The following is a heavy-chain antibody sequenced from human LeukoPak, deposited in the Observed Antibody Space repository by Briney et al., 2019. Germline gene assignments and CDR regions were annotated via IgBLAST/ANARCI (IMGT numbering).Heavy chain of an antibody. CDR2: IIPIFGTA. CDR3: ATIPAGVYYYGMDV. CDR1: GGTFSSYA. Sequence: SVKVSCKASGGTFSSYAISWVRQAPGQGLEWMGGIIPIFGTANYAQKFQGRVTITADESTSTAYMELSSLRPEDTAVYYCATIPAGVYYYGMDVWGQGTTVTVSS. V-gene: IGHV1-69*13. J-gene: IGHJ6*02. D-gene: IGHD2-2*01.